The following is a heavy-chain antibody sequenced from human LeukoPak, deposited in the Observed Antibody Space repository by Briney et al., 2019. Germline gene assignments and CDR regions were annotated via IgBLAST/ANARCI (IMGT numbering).Heavy chain of an antibody. CDR1: GFTFSSYG. CDR2: ISGSGGST. CDR3: ASDPYSGSYGSYYYYYMDV. V-gene: IGHV3-23*01. D-gene: IGHD1-26*01. J-gene: IGHJ6*03. Sequence: GGSLRLAWAAAGFTFSSYGMSWVRQAPGKGLEWVSAISGSGGSTYYADSVKGRFTISRDNSKNTMYLQMNSLGPADMAVYFCASDPYSGSYGSYYYYYMDVWGKGTTVTVSS.